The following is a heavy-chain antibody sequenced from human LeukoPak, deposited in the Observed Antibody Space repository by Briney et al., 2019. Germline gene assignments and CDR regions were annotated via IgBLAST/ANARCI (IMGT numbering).Heavy chain of an antibody. V-gene: IGHV3-30*03. CDR3: AREGSSWITMVRGAPNGFDI. J-gene: IGHJ3*02. Sequence: QAGGSLRLSCAASGFTFSNYGMHWVRQAPGKGLEWVAVTSYDGGNKYYADSVKGRFTISRDNSKNTLYLQMNSLRAEDTAVYYCAREGSSWITMVRGAPNGFDIWGQGTMVTVSS. D-gene: IGHD3-10*01. CDR1: GFTFSNYG. CDR2: TSYDGGNK.